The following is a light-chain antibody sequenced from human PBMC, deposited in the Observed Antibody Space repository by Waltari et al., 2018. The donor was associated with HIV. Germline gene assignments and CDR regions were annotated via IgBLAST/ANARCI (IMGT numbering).Light chain of an antibody. CDR1: SRDVGKFDL. CDR2: EVS. V-gene: IGLV2-23*02. CDR3: CSYAGSSVV. J-gene: IGLJ1*01. Sequence: QSALTQPASVSASPGQSITISCAGTSRDVGKFDLVSWYQQYPVLAPKLVISEVSDRPSGIPIRFSGSKSGNTASLTISGLQAEDEADYYCCSYAGSSVVFGSGTKVTVL.